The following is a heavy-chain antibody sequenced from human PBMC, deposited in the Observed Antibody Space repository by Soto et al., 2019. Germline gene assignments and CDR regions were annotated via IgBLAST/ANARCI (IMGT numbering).Heavy chain of an antibody. Sequence: ASVKVSCKASGYTFSGYHMHWVRQAPGPGLEWMGWINPNSGGTNYAQKFQGWVTMTRDASISTACMGLNRLRSDHTAVYPCPRGPRPSTREDYHCMRGWRKESTVT. CDR2: INPNSGGT. V-gene: IGHV1-2*04. CDR3: PRGPRPSTREDYHCMRG. J-gene: IGHJ6*03. D-gene: IGHD2-2*01. CDR1: GYTFSGYH.